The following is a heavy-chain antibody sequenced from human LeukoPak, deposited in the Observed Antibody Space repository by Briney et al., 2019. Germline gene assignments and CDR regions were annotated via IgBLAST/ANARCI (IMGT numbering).Heavy chain of an antibody. CDR2: LYPGVST. Sequence: PSETLSLTCTVSGGSISSGSYYWSWIRQTAGKGLEWIGRLYPGVSTNYNPSLKSRVTMSVDTSKNQFALKLSAVTAADTAVYYCARMKFYDSTGYSPGHYMDVWGKRTTVTVSS. J-gene: IGHJ6*03. V-gene: IGHV4-61*02. CDR1: GGSISSGSYY. D-gene: IGHD3-22*01. CDR3: ARMKFYDSTGYSPGHYMDV.